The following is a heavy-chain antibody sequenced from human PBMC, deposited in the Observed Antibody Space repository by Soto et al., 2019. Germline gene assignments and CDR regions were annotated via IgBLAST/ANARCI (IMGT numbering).Heavy chain of an antibody. CDR1: GYTSTSYY. D-gene: IGHD6-6*01. Sequence: ASVKVSCKASGYTSTSYYMHWVRQAPGQGLEWMGIINPSGGSTSYAQKFQGRVTMTRDTSTSTVYMELSSLRSEDTAVYYCARDGIAARPIDYWGQGTLVTVSS. CDR3: ARDGIAARPIDY. CDR2: INPSGGST. V-gene: IGHV1-46*03. J-gene: IGHJ4*02.